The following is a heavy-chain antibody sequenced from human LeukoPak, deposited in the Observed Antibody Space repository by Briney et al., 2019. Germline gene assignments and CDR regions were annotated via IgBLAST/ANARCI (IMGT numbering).Heavy chain of an antibody. D-gene: IGHD6-19*01. CDR3: AREFSSGSTNNWFDP. Sequence: GGSLRLSCAASGFTFSSYAMSWVRQAPGKGLEWVSGISGSGDTTHYADSVKGRFTVSRDNSKKMLYLQMNSLRAEDTAVYYCAREFSSGSTNNWFDPWGQGTLVTVSS. J-gene: IGHJ5*02. CDR2: ISGSGDTT. V-gene: IGHV3-23*01. CDR1: GFTFSSYA.